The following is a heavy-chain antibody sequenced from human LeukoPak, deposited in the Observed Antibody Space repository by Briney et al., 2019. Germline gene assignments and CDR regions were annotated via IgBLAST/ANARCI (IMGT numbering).Heavy chain of an antibody. Sequence: GGSLRLSCAAPGFTFSSYSMNWVRQAPWKGLEWVSSISSSSSYIYYADSVKGRFTISRDNAKNSLYLQMNSLRAEDTAVYYCARGSTSASSGWYGYFDYWGQGTLVTVSS. D-gene: IGHD6-19*01. CDR1: GFTFSSYS. J-gene: IGHJ4*02. CDR2: ISSSSSYI. CDR3: ARGSTSASSGWYGYFDY. V-gene: IGHV3-21*01.